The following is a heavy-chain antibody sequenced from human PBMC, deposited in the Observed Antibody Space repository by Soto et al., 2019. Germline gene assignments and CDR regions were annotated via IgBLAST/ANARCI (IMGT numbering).Heavy chain of an antibody. CDR2: ISSSRTI. J-gene: IGHJ6*02. Sequence: LRLSCAAPGFTFSSYSMNWVRQAPGKGLEWGSYISSSRTIYYADSVKGRFTISRDNAKNSLYLQMNSLRDEDTAVYYCAREEGSDIVVVVAATPRYYGMYVWGQGTTVNGSS. CDR3: AREEGSDIVVVVAATPRYYGMYV. V-gene: IGHV3-48*02. CDR1: GFTFSSYS. D-gene: IGHD2-15*01.